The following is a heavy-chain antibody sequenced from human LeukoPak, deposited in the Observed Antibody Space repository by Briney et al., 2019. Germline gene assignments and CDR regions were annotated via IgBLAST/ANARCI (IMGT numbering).Heavy chain of an antibody. D-gene: IGHD1-26*01. Sequence: SETLSLTCTVSGGSISSYYWSWIRQPPGKGLEWIGYIYTSGSTNYNPSLKSRVSISVDTSKNQFSLKLSPVTAQDTAVYYCARRGIVGPDYWGQGTLVTVSS. CDR1: GGSISSYY. J-gene: IGHJ4*02. CDR2: IYTSGST. V-gene: IGHV4-4*09. CDR3: ARRGIVGPDY.